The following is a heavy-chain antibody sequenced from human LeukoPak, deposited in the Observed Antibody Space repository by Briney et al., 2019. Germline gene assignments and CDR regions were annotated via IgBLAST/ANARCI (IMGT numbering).Heavy chain of an antibody. Sequence: SVKVSCKASGGTFSSYTISWVRQAPGQGLEWMGRIIPILGIANYAQKFQGRVAITADKSTSTAYMELSSLRSEDTAVYYCAREVQLWPSSFDYWGQGTLVTVSS. J-gene: IGHJ4*02. CDR2: IIPILGIA. CDR1: GGTFSSYT. D-gene: IGHD5-18*01. V-gene: IGHV1-69*04. CDR3: AREVQLWPSSFDY.